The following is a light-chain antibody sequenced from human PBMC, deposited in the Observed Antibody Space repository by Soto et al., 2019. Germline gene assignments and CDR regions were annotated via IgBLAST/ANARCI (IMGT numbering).Light chain of an antibody. CDR1: QSVSSSY. CDR2: GAS. Sequence: EVVLTQSPGTLSLSPGERATLSCRASQSVSSSYLAWYQQKPGQAPRLLIYGASSRATGIPDRFSGSGSGTDFTLTISRLEPEDVAVYYCQQYGSSPPITFGQGTLLAI. J-gene: IGKJ5*01. CDR3: QQYGSSPPIT. V-gene: IGKV3-20*01.